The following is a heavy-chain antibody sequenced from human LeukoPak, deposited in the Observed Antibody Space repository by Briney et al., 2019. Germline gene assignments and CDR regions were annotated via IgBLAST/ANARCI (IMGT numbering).Heavy chain of an antibody. CDR2: INPNSGGT. V-gene: IGHV1-2*03. D-gene: IGHD6-19*01. Sequence: GASVKVSCKASGYTFTGYYMHWVQQAPGQGLEWMGWINPNSGGTNYAQKFQGRVTMTRDTSISTAYMELSRLRSDDTAVYYCARVIEAVAGTGGGYWGQGTLVTVSS. J-gene: IGHJ4*02. CDR3: ARVIEAVAGTGGGY. CDR1: GYTFTGYY.